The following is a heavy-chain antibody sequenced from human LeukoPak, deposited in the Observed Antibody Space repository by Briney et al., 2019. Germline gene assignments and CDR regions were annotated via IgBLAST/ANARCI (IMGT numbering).Heavy chain of an antibody. J-gene: IGHJ5*02. V-gene: IGHV6-1*01. CDR1: GDSVSSNSAA. Sequence: SQTLSLTCAISGDSVSSNSAAWNWIRQYPSRGLEWLGRTYYRSKWYNDYAVPVKSRITINPDTSKNQFSLQLNSVTPEDTAVYYCARGGYYDFWSGYSNWFDPWGQGTLVTVSS. CDR3: ARGGYYDFWSGYSNWFDP. CDR2: TYYRSKWYN. D-gene: IGHD3-3*01.